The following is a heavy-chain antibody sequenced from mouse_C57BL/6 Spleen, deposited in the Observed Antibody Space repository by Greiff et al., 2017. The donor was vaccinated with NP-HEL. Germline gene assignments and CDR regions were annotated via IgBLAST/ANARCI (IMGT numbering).Heavy chain of an antibody. Sequence: QVQLQQPGAELMRPGSSVKLSCKASGYTFTSYWMHWVKQRPIQGLEWIGNIDPSDSETHYNQKFKDKAALTVDKSSSTAYMQLSSLTSEDSAVYYCARLRAYYSNYGYYFDYWGQGTTLTVSS. J-gene: IGHJ2*01. CDR1: GYTFTSYW. V-gene: IGHV1-52*01. CDR2: IDPSDSET. D-gene: IGHD2-5*01. CDR3: ARLRAYYSNYGYYFDY.